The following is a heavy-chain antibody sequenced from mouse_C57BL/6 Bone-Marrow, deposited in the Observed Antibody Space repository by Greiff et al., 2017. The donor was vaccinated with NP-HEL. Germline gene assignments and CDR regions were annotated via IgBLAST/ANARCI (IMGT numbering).Heavy chain of an antibody. J-gene: IGHJ1*03. Sequence: EVMLVESGGGLVQSGRSLRLSCATSGFTFSDFYMEWVRQAPGKGLEWIAASRNKANDYTTEYSASVKGRFIVSRDTSQSILYLQMNALRAEDTAIYYCARDANYGHWYFDVWGTGTTVTVSS. CDR2: SRNKANDYTT. CDR1: GFTFSDFY. CDR3: ARDANYGHWYFDV. D-gene: IGHD1-1*01. V-gene: IGHV7-1*01.